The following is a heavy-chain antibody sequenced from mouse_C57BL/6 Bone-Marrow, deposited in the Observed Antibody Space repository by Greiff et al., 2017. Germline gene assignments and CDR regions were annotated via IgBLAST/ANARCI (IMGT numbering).Heavy chain of an antibody. CDR1: GYTFTSYG. CDR3: ASGEILYGTCVDY. Sequence: VQLQQSGAELARPGASVKLSCKASGYTFTSYGISWVKQRTGQGLEWIGEIYPRSGNTYYNEKFKGKATLTADKSSSTAYMELRILTSEDSAVYFCASGEILYGTCVDYWGQGTPLTVSS. CDR2: IYPRSGNT. V-gene: IGHV1-81*01. D-gene: IGHD2-1*01. J-gene: IGHJ2*01.